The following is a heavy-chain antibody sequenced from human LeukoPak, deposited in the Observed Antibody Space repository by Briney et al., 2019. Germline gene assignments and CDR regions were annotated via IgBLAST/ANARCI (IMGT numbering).Heavy chain of an antibody. D-gene: IGHD2-15*01. CDR1: GSTFSSYA. Sequence: GRSLRLSCAASGSTFSSYAMHWVRQAPGKGLEWVAVISYDGSNKYYADSVKGRFTISRDNSKNTLYLQMNSLRAEDTAVYYCAKDPRGDCSGGSCYYLDYWGQGTLVTVSS. CDR3: AKDPRGDCSGGSCYYLDY. J-gene: IGHJ4*02. CDR2: ISYDGSNK. V-gene: IGHV3-30*07.